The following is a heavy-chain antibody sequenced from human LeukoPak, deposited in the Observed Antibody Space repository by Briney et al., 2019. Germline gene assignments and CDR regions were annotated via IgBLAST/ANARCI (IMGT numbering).Heavy chain of an antibody. J-gene: IGHJ6*02. V-gene: IGHV4-28*03. CDR1: GYSISSSNW. CDR2: IYYSGST. D-gene: IGHD3-22*01. Sequence: PSETLSLTCAVSGYSISSSNWWGWIRQPPGKGLEWIGYIYYSGSTYYNPSLKSRVTISVDTSKNQFSLKLSSVTAADTAVYYCARGQRLVYDSSGYYLTEYGMDVWGQGTTVTVSS. CDR3: ARGQRLVYDSSGYYLTEYGMDV.